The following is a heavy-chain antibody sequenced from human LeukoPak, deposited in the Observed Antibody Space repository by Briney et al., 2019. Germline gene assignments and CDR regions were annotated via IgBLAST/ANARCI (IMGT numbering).Heavy chain of an antibody. J-gene: IGHJ5*02. CDR1: GYTFTSYG. V-gene: IGHV1-18*01. D-gene: IGHD2-2*01. CDR3: ARDRRGEIVVVPAAMGT. CDR2: ISAYNGNT. Sequence: ASVKVSCKASGYTFTSYGISWVRQAPGQGLEWMGWISAYNGNTNYAQKLQGRVTMTTDTSTSTAYMELRSLRSDDAAVYYCARDRRGEIVVVPAAMGTWGQGTLVTVSS.